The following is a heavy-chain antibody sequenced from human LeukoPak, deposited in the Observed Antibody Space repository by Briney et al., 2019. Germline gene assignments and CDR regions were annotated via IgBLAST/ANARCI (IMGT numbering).Heavy chain of an antibody. J-gene: IGHJ4*02. Sequence: PGGSLRLSCAASGFTFSSYAMSWVRQAPGKGLEWVSAISGSGGSTYYADSVKGRFTISRDNSKNSLYLQMNSLRAEDTAVYYCARGESNYYDSSKGVGGPNVDYWGQGTLVTVSS. CDR2: ISGSGGST. V-gene: IGHV3-23*01. D-gene: IGHD3-22*01. CDR3: ARGESNYYDSSKGVGGPNVDY. CDR1: GFTFSSYA.